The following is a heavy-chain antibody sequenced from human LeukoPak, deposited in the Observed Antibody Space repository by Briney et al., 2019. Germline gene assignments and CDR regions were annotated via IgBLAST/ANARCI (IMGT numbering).Heavy chain of an antibody. J-gene: IGHJ4*02. CDR3: ARDKRLRLGELSPLDY. Sequence: GSLRLSCAASGFTFSSYGMSWVRQAPGKGLEWVANIKQDGSEKYYVDSAKGRFTISRDNAKNSLYLQMNSLRAEDTAVYYCARDKRLRLGELSPLDYWGQGTLVTVSS. D-gene: IGHD3-16*02. CDR2: IKQDGSEK. CDR1: GFTFSSYG. V-gene: IGHV3-7*01.